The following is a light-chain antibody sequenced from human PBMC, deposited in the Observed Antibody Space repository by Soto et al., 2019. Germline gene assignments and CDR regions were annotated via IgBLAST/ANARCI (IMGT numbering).Light chain of an antibody. Sequence: QSVLTQPASVSGSPGQSITISCTGTSRDVGGYNFVSWYEQHPGKAPKLIIYEVNGRPSGVSDRFSGSKSGNTASLTISGLQAEDEADYYCSSYTSSNTLVVFGGGTKLTVL. CDR1: SRDVGGYNF. V-gene: IGLV2-14*01. J-gene: IGLJ2*01. CDR2: EVN. CDR3: SSYTSSNTLVV.